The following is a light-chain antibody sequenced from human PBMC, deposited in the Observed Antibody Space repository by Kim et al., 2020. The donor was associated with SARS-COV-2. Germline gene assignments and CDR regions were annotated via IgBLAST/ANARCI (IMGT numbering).Light chain of an antibody. J-gene: IGKJ1*01. CDR2: TAS. CDR3: QQTYSTPRT. V-gene: IGKV1-39*01. CDR1: QTIDRY. Sequence: GDRVTITCRASQTIDRYLNWYQQKPGNAPKLLIYTASSLQSGVPSRFSGSGSGTDYTLTINSLQPEDFATYYCQQTYSTPRTFG.